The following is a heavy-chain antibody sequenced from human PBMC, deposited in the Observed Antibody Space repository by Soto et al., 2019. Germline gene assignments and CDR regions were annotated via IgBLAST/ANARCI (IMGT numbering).Heavy chain of an antibody. Sequence: SVKVSCKAAGGTFSTYTLIWVRQAPGQGLEWMGRIIPMLTVTNSAQKFQGRVTLTADKSTSTAFMELTSLTSDDTAVYYCSIGSWSAETFDVWGQGTMVTVSS. V-gene: IGHV1-69*02. CDR3: SIGSWSAETFDV. D-gene: IGHD2-2*01. CDR2: IIPMLTVT. J-gene: IGHJ3*01. CDR1: GGTFSTYT.